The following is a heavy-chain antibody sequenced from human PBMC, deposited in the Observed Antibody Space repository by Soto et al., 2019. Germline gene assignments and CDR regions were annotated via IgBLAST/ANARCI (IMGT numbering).Heavy chain of an antibody. D-gene: IGHD1-26*01. CDR2: ISAYNGNT. CDR1: GYTFTSYG. V-gene: IGHV1-18*01. Sequence: ASVKVSCKASGYTFTSYGISWVRQAPGQGLEWMGWISAYNGNTNYAQKLQGRVTMTTDTSTSTAYMELRSLRADDTAVYYGARPRKVGATKGAFDIWGQGTMVTVSS. CDR3: ARPRKVGATKGAFDI. J-gene: IGHJ3*02.